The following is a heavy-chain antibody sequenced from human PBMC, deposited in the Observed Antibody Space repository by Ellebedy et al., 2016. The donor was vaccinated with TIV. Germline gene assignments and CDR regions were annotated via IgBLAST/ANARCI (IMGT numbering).Heavy chain of an antibody. Sequence: GESLKISCAASGFTFEHYAMHWVRQGPGKGLEWVSPVSWDGGSSHYADSVKGRFTISRDNSKNSLSLQMNSLRPEDTGLYYCAKSASIIENFYYMDVWGKGTTVTVSS. V-gene: IGHV3-43D*03. J-gene: IGHJ6*03. CDR3: AKSASIIENFYYMDV. CDR1: GFTFEHYA. D-gene: IGHD2/OR15-2a*01. CDR2: VSWDGGSS.